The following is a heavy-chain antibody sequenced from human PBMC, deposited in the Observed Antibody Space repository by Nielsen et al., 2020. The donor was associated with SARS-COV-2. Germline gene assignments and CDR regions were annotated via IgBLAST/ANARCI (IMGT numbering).Heavy chain of an antibody. CDR2: IIPIFGTA. CDR1: GYTFTSFP. D-gene: IGHD4-11*01. Sequence: SVNVSCKASGYTFTSFPISWVRQAPGQGLEWMGGIIPIFGTAHYAQKFQGRVTITADESTSTAYMELSSLRSEDTAVYYCANFAQIDGDYSNYEDYWGQGTLVTVSS. CDR3: ANFAQIDGDYSNYEDY. V-gene: IGHV1-69*13. J-gene: IGHJ4*02.